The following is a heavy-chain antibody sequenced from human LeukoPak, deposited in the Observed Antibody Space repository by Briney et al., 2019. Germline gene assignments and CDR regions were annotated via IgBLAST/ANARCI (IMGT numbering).Heavy chain of an antibody. D-gene: IGHD3-10*01. J-gene: IGHJ5*02. CDR2: IYHSGST. Sequence: PSETLSLTCAVSGGSISSGGYSWSWIRQPPGKGLEWIGYIYHSGSTYYNPSLKSRVTISVDRSKNQSSLKLSSVTAADTAVYYCARSGASPRGWFDPWGQGTLVTVSS. V-gene: IGHV4-30-2*01. CDR1: GGSISSGGYS. CDR3: ARSGASPRGWFDP.